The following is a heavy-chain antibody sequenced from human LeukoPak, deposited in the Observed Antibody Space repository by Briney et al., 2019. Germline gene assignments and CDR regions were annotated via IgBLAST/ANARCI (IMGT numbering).Heavy chain of an antibody. J-gene: IGHJ4*02. D-gene: IGHD3-16*02. CDR3: AKEEYDYVWGSYRHFDY. V-gene: IGHV3-30*18. CDR1: GFTFSSYG. CDR2: ISYDGSNK. Sequence: GGSLRLSCAASGFTFSSYGMHWVRQAPGKGLEWVAVISYDGSNKYYADSVKGRFTISRDNSKNTLYLQMNSLRAKDTAVYYCAKEEYDYVWGSYRHFDYWGQGTLVTVSS.